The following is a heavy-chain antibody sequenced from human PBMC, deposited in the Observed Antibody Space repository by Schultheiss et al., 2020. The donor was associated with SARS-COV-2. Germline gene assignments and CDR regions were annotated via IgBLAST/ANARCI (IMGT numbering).Heavy chain of an antibody. V-gene: IGHV3-21*01. CDR2: ISSSSSYI. CDR3: SSSPQQQPNF. CDR1: GFTFDDYA. J-gene: IGHJ4*02. Sequence: GGSLRLSCAASGFTFDDYAMHWVRQAPGKGLEWVSSISSSSSYIYYADSVKGRFTISRDNAKNSLYLQMNRLRAEDTAVYYCSSSPQQQPNFWGQGTLVTVSS. D-gene: IGHD6-13*01.